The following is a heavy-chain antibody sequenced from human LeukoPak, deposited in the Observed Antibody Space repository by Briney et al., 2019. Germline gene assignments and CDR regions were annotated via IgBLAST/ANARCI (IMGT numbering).Heavy chain of an antibody. V-gene: IGHV3-30-3*01. CDR2: ISYDGSNK. J-gene: IGHJ4*02. D-gene: IGHD3-10*01. CDR3: ARDPENYYGSGLVRYFDY. Sequence: PGGSLRLSCAASGFTFSSYAMHWVRQAPGKGLEWVAVISYDGSNKYYADSVKGRFTISRDNSKNTLYLQMNSLRAEDTAVYYCARDPENYYGSGLVRYFDYWGQGTLVTVSS. CDR1: GFTFSSYA.